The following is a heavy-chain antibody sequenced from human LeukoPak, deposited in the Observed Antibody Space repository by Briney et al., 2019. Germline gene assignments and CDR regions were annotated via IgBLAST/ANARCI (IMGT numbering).Heavy chain of an antibody. D-gene: IGHD1-26*01. CDR2: ISSSSSTI. CDR1: GFTFSSYS. CDR3: ARRGFRPVDY. J-gene: IGHJ4*02. V-gene: IGHV3-48*02. Sequence: PGGSLRLSCAASGFTFSSYSMNWVRQAPGKGLEWVSYISSSSSTIYYADSVKGRFTISRDNAKISLHLQMNSLRDEDTAVYYCARRGFRPVDYWGQGTLVTVSS.